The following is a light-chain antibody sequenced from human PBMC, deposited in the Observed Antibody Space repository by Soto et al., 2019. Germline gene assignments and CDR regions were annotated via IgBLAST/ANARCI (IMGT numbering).Light chain of an antibody. Sequence: IQLTQSPSSLSASVGERVTITCRASQGISSYLAWYQQKPGKAPKLLISGASALQSGVPSRFSGSGSGTDFTLTISSLQPEDFATYYCQQLNSHPLTFGGGTKVEIK. J-gene: IGKJ4*01. CDR1: QGISSY. CDR3: QQLNSHPLT. CDR2: GAS. V-gene: IGKV1-9*01.